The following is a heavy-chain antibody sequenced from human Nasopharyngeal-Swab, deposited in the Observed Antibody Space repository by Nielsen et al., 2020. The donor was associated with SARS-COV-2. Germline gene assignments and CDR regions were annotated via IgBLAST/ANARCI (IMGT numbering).Heavy chain of an antibody. CDR1: SYTFTGYY. CDR2: INPNNGGT. CDR3: ARDPTSVAGTGDYYYVMDV. D-gene: IGHD6-19*01. J-gene: IGHJ6*02. Sequence: ASFQVSCYASSYTFTGYYMHWVLQAPGQGLEWMGRINPNNGGTNYAQKFQGRVTMTRDTSISTAYMELSRLRSDDTAVYYCARDPTSVAGTGDYYYVMDVWGQGTTVTVSS. V-gene: IGHV1-2*06.